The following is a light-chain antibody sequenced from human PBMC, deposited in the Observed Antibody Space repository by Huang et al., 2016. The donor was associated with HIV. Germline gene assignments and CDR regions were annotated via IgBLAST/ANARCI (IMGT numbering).Light chain of an antibody. J-gene: IGKJ4*01. CDR3: QQRSAWPLT. CDR1: NRITNY. CDR2: NIS. Sequence: EIVLTQSPATLSLSPGERAILSCRTSNRITNYLAWYQQKPGQAPRLLIYNISNRATGIPARFSGSGSGTDFTLTISSLEPEDFAVYYCQQRSAWPLTFGGGTKVEI. V-gene: IGKV3-11*01.